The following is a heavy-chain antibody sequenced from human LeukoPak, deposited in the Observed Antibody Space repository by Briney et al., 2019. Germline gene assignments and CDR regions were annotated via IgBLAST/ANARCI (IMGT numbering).Heavy chain of an antibody. Sequence: SETLSLTCTVSGHSIINSYYWGWIRQPPGKGLEWIGSIYHSGSTYYNPSLKSRVTISVDTSKNQFSLKVNSVTAADTAVYYCARAVDSSGFSCFQHWGQGTLVTVSP. J-gene: IGHJ1*01. CDR1: GHSIINSYY. D-gene: IGHD3-22*01. CDR2: IYHSGST. V-gene: IGHV4-38-2*02. CDR3: ARAVDSSGFSCFQH.